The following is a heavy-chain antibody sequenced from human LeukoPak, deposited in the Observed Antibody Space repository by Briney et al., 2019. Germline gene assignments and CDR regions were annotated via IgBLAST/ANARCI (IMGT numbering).Heavy chain of an antibody. V-gene: IGHV3-48*03. Sequence: GGSLRLSCAASGFSFSSYEMNWVRQAPGKGLEWISYISASGTLTHYADSVEGRFTISRDNAKNSLYLQMNSLRGEDTAVYYCARGQLQYYYYYYMDVWGKGTTVTISS. D-gene: IGHD2-2*01. CDR3: ARGQLQYYYYYYMDV. CDR1: GFSFSSYE. J-gene: IGHJ6*03. CDR2: ISASGTLT.